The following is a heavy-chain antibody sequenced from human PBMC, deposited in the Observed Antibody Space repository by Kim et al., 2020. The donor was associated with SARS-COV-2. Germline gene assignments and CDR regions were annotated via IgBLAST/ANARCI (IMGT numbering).Heavy chain of an antibody. CDR2: IYYSGST. CDR1: GGSISSGGYY. Sequence: SETLSLTCTVSGGSISSGGYYWSWIRQHPGKGLEWIGYIYYSGSTYYNPSLKSRVTISVDTSKNQFSLKLSSVTAADTAVYYCARDWWGRHSSSQGDAFDIWGQGTMVTVSS. CDR3: ARDWWGRHSSSQGDAFDI. J-gene: IGHJ3*02. D-gene: IGHD6-13*01. V-gene: IGHV4-31*03.